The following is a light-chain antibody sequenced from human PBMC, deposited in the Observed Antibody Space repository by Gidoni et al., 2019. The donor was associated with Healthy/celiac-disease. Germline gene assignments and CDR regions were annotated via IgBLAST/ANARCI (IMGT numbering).Light chain of an antibody. CDR2: AAS. CDR3: QQLNSYLT. CDR1: QGISSY. V-gene: IGKV1-9*01. Sequence: DIQVTQSPSFLSASVGDRVTITCRASQGISSYLAWYQQKPGKAPKLLIYAASTLQSGVPSRFSGSGSGTECTLTIRSLQPEDFATDYCQQLNSYLTFGPGTKVDIK. J-gene: IGKJ3*01.